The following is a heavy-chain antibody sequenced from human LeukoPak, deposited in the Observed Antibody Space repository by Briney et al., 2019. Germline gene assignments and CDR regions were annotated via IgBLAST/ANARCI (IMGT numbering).Heavy chain of an antibody. D-gene: IGHD1-26*01. CDR3: ARVWVGATPADYYYYGMDV. J-gene: IGHJ6*02. CDR1: GFTFSSYD. CDR2: IGTAGDT. Sequence: GGSLRLSCAASGFTFSSYDMHWVRQAPGKGLEWVSAIGTAGDTYYPGSVKGRFTISRENAKNSLYLQMNSLRAEDTAVYYCARVWVGATPADYYYYGMDVWGQGTTVTVSS. V-gene: IGHV3-13*01.